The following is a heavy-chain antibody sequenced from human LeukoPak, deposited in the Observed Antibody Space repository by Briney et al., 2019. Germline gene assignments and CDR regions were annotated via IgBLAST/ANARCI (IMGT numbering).Heavy chain of an antibody. J-gene: IGHJ2*01. V-gene: IGHV3-23*01. CDR2: VSDKGDAT. CDR1: GFTFSNYA. CDR3: AGVGPLATRSAGHYYFDL. Sequence: GGSLRLSCAASGFTFSNYAMSWVRRAPGKGLEWFSTVSDKGDATAHADSVKGRFTISRDNAKNTLSLLMNILRAEDTAVYYCAGVGPLATRSAGHYYFDLWGRGTLVTVSS. D-gene: IGHD3-10*01.